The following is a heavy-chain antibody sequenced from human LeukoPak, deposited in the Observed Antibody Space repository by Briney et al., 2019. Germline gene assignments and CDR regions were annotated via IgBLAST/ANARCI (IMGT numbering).Heavy chain of an antibody. D-gene: IGHD2-15*01. J-gene: IGHJ3*02. CDR2: IYNSGRT. V-gene: IGHV4-59*01. Sequence: SETLSLTCTVSGGSISTYYWSWLRHPPGKGLGWIGYIYNSGRTNYNPSLESRVTISVDTSKNQFSLKLNSVTAADTAVYYCVRERDCSGASCLDGFDIWGQGTMVTVSS. CDR1: GGSISTYY. CDR3: VRERDCSGASCLDGFDI.